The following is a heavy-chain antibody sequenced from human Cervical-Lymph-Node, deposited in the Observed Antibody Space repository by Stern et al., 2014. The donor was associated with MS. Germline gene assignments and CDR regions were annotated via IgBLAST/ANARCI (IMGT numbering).Heavy chain of an antibody. CDR2: IYTGDRET. CDR1: GFKFSIYW. CDR3: ARQTTAWASDV. J-gene: IGHJ4*02. D-gene: IGHD1-14*01. V-gene: IGHV5-51*01. Sequence: VQLVESGAELIRPGESLKISCKGSGFKFSIYWIAWVRQMPGKGLEWRGIIYTGDRETRYSASFQGQITMSAYKSTSTAYLQWSSLNASDAAMYFCARQTTAWASDVWGQGTLVTVSS.